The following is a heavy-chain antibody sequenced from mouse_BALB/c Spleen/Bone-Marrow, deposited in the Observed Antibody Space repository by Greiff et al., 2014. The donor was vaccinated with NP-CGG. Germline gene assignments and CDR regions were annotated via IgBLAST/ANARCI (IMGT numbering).Heavy chain of an antibody. J-gene: IGHJ3*01. V-gene: IGHV1-54*03. Sequence: QVQLQQSGAELVRPGTSVKVSCKASGYAFTNYLIEWVKQRPGQGLEWIGVINPGSGGNNYNEKFKGKATLTADKSSSTAYMQLSSLTSDDSAVYFCARRDGNYAWFAYWGQGTLVTVSA. CDR1: GYAFTNYL. CDR2: INPGSGGN. D-gene: IGHD2-1*01. CDR3: ARRDGNYAWFAY.